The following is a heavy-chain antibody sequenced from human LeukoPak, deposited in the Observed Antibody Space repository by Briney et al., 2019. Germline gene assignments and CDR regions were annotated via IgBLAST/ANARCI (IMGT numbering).Heavy chain of an antibody. Sequence: PGGSLRLSCAASGFTFSSYGMPWVRQAPGKGLEWVAAISYDGSNKYYADSVKGRFTISRDNSKNTLYLQMNSLGAEDTAVYYCARYYYDSSGYYEIDPWGQGTLVTVSS. J-gene: IGHJ5*02. D-gene: IGHD3-22*01. V-gene: IGHV3-30*03. CDR2: ISYDGSNK. CDR3: ARYYYDSSGYYEIDP. CDR1: GFTFSSYG.